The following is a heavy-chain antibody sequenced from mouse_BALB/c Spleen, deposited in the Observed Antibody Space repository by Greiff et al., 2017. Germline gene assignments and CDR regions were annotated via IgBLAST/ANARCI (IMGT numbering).Heavy chain of an antibody. D-gene: IGHD2-10*01. Sequence: QVQLQQSGAELVKPGASVKLSCKTSGYTFTSYWIQWVKQRPGQGLGWIGEIFPGTGTTYYNEKFKGKATLTIDTSSSTAYMQLSSLTSEDSAVYFCARSYYGNRYFDDWGQGTTLTVSS. V-gene: IGHV1S132*01. CDR2: IFPGTGTT. J-gene: IGHJ2*01. CDR3: ARSYYGNRYFDD. CDR1: GYTFTSYW.